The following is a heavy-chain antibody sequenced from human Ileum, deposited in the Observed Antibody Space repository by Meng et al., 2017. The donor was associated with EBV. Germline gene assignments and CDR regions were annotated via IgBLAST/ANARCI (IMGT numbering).Heavy chain of an antibody. D-gene: IGHD2-15*01. J-gene: IGHJ4*02. Sequence: VKVGEPGGVVVQPGRALRLSCVVSGLTFSKQIIHWIRQAPGEGLDWVAVISSENYTYYSDSVKGRFTITRDNSANTVYLQMDNLGPQDTALYFCTRQGQDLWGQGTLVTVSS. V-gene: IGHV3-30*03. CDR1: GLTFSKQI. CDR2: ISSENYT. CDR3: TRQGQDL.